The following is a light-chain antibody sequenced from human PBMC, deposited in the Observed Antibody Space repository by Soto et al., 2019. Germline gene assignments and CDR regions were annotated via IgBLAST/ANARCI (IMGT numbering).Light chain of an antibody. CDR2: SAS. CDR1: QSINNY. J-gene: IGKJ4*01. Sequence: DVQMTQSPSSLSASVGDTVTITCRASQSINNYLNWYEQKPGEAPKLLMYSASTLQSGVPSRFNGSGTGTDFTLTITSLQPEDFAVYYCQQSYSSPLTFGGGTKVEI. V-gene: IGKV1-39*01. CDR3: QQSYSSPLT.